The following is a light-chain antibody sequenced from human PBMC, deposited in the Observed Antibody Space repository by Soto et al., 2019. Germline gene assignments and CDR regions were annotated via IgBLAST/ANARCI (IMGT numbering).Light chain of an antibody. CDR1: QSVTSDY. V-gene: IGKV3-20*01. Sequence: EIVLTQSPGTLSLSPGASATLSCRARQSVTSDYLAWYQQKPGQPPRLFIFGASSRAAGIPDRFSGSGSGTDFSLTISRLEPEDFAVYYCQEYGSSPPWTFGQGTKVDI. CDR3: QEYGSSPPWT. J-gene: IGKJ1*01. CDR2: GAS.